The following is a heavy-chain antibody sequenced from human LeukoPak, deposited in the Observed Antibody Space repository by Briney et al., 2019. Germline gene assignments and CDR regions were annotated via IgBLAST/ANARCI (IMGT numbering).Heavy chain of an antibody. D-gene: IGHD2-2*01. CDR2: INGDGSGP. CDR3: ATRADIAVVPAALMDV. J-gene: IGHJ6*04. Sequence: GGSLRLSCAASGFTFSRYWMHWVRQAPGKGLVWVSRINGDGSGPTYADSVKGRFTISRDNGMNTLYLQMNSLRAEDTAVYYCATRADIAVVPAALMDVWGKGTTVTVSS. V-gene: IGHV3-74*01. CDR1: GFTFSRYW.